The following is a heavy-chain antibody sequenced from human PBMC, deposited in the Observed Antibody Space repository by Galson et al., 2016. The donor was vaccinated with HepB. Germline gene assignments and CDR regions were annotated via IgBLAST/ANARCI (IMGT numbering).Heavy chain of an antibody. CDR2: ISSSTTHI. CDR3: ARDVQYRFDS. Sequence: SLRLSCAASGFTFSSYTMNWVRQAPGKGLEWVSSISSSTTHIYYADSVKGRFTISRDNAKNSLYLQMNSLRAEDAAVYYCARDVQYRFDSWGQGTLVTVSS. D-gene: IGHD2/OR15-2a*01. V-gene: IGHV3-21*01. CDR1: GFTFSSYT. J-gene: IGHJ4*02.